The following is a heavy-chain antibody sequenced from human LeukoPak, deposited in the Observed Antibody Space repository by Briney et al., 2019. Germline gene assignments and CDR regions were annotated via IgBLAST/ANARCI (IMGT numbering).Heavy chain of an antibody. CDR1: GFTFSSYA. Sequence: PLGSLRLSRAASGFTFSSYAMNWVRQAPGKGLEWVSYISSSGSTIYYADSVKGRFTISRDNAKNSLYLQMNSLRAEDTAVYYCAELGITMIGGVWGKGTTVTISS. D-gene: IGHD3-10*02. J-gene: IGHJ6*04. CDR2: ISSSGSTI. CDR3: AELGITMIGGV. V-gene: IGHV3-48*04.